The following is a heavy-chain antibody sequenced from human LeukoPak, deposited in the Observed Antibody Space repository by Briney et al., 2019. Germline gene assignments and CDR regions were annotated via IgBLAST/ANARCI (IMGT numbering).Heavy chain of an antibody. CDR2: INVNRGGT. CDR1: GYTFTDYY. V-gene: IGHV1-2*02. CDR3: ARRYCSSTSCYYFDY. J-gene: IGHJ4*02. D-gene: IGHD2-2*01. Sequence: ASVTVSFKASGYTFTDYYMHWVRQAPGQGLEWMGWINVNRGGTNYAQRFQDRVTMTRDTSITTAYMELNRLKSDDTAVYYCARRYCSSTSCYYFDYWGQGTLVTVSS.